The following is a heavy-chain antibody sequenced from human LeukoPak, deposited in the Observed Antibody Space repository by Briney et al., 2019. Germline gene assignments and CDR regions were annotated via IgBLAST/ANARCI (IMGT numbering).Heavy chain of an antibody. CDR1: GFIFSNHG. V-gene: IGHV3-30*18. CDR3: ANGAPITFGGVIVGFDY. D-gene: IGHD3-16*02. J-gene: IGHJ4*02. Sequence: PGGSLRLSCAASGFIFSNHGMNWVRQAPGKGLEWVAVISYDGSNKYYADSVKGRFTISRDNSKNTLYLQMNSLRAEDTAVYYCANGAPITFGGVIVGFDYWGQGTLVTVSS. CDR2: ISYDGSNK.